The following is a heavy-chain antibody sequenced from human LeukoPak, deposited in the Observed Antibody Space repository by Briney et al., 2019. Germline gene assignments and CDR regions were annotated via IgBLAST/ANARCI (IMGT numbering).Heavy chain of an antibody. J-gene: IGHJ4*02. D-gene: IGHD1-26*01. CDR1: GFTFSSYG. CDR3: AGDPNRGSYYDY. CDR2: IWFDGNNK. V-gene: IGHV3-33*01. Sequence: PGESLRLSCAASGFTFSSYGMHWVRQTPGKGLECVAVIWFDGNNKFYADSVKGRFNISRDNSKNTLYLQMNSLRAEDTGVYYCAGDPNRGSYYDYWGQGTLVTVSS.